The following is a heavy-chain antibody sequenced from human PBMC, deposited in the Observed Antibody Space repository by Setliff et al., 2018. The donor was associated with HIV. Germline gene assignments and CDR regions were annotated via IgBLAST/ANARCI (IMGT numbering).Heavy chain of an antibody. CDR1: GGSINSSTYY. Sequence: SETLSLTCTVSGGSINSSTYYWAWIRQPPGKGLEWIGSIYYSGTTYYNPSLKSRVTISGDTSNNQFSLKLSSVTAADTAVYYCARDRWELDYWGQGTLVTVSS. CDR2: IYYSGTT. CDR3: ARDRWELDY. D-gene: IGHD1-26*01. J-gene: IGHJ4*02. V-gene: IGHV4-39*02.